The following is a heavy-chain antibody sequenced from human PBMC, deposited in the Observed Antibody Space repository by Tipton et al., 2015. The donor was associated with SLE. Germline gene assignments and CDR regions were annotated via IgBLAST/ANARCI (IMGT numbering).Heavy chain of an antibody. CDR1: GGSISSYY. V-gene: IGHV4-34*01. CDR2: INHSGST. CDR3: ARRGGDAFDI. D-gene: IGHD6-25*01. Sequence: TLSLTCTVSGGSISSYYWSWIRQPPGKGLEWIGEINHSGSTNYNPSLKSRVTISVDTSKNQFSLKLSSVTAADTAVYYCARRGGDAFDIWGQGTMVTVSS. J-gene: IGHJ3*02.